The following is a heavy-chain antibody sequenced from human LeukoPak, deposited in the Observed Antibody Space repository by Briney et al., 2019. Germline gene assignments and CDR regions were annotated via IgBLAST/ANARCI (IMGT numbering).Heavy chain of an antibody. Sequence: SVKVSCKASGGTFSSYAISWVRQAPGQGLEWMGGIIPIFGTANYAQKFQGRVTITTDESTSTAYMELSSLRSEDTAVYYCARVASNYYDNRFDPWGQGTLVTVSS. CDR1: GGTFSSYA. CDR3: ARVASNYYDNRFDP. J-gene: IGHJ5*02. CDR2: IIPIFGTA. V-gene: IGHV1-69*05. D-gene: IGHD3-22*01.